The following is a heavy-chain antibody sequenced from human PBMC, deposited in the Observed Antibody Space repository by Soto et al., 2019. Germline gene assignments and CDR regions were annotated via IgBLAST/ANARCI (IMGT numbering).Heavy chain of an antibody. CDR3: AREYTAWPLAYGLDV. CDR1: GFTFSNFW. J-gene: IGHJ6*02. CDR2: ISSRSDI. V-gene: IGHV3-21*01. D-gene: IGHD2-2*02. Sequence: GGSLRLSCAGSGFTFSNFWMHWVRQAPGKGLVWVSSISSRSDIYYADSVKGRFTISRDNAKNSVSLQMNSLRAEDTAVYYCAREYTAWPLAYGLDVWGQGTTVTVSS.